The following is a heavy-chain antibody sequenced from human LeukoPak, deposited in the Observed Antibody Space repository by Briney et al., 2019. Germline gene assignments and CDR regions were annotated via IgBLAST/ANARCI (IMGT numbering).Heavy chain of an antibody. CDR2: IYHSGST. J-gene: IGHJ6*03. CDR1: GYSISSGYY. CDR3: ARLTKNDSGSYRFGKKKRGYMDV. V-gene: IGHV4-38-2*02. Sequence: SETLSLTCTVSGYSISSGYYWGWIRQPPGKGLEWIGSIYHSGSTYYNPSLKSRVTISVHTSKNQFSLKLSSVTAADTAVYYCARLTKNDSGSYRFGKKKRGYMDVWGKGTTVTISS. D-gene: IGHD3-10*01.